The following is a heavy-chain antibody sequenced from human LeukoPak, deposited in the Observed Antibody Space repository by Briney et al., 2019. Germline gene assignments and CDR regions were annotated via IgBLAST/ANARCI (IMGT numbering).Heavy chain of an antibody. D-gene: IGHD2-21*01. CDR1: GGTFSSYA. Sequence: SVKVSCKASGGTFSSYAISWVRQAPGQGLEWMGGIIPIFGTANYAQKFQGRVTMTRDTSISTAYMELSSLRSEDTAIYYCARGIEAGVDYWGQGTLVTVSS. J-gene: IGHJ4*02. V-gene: IGHV1-69*05. CDR2: IIPIFGTA. CDR3: ARGIEAGVDY.